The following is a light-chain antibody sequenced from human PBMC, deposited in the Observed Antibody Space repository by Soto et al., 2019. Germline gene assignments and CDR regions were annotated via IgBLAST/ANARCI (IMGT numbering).Light chain of an antibody. CDR3: GTWDSSLSARV. CDR1: SSNIGNNY. V-gene: IGLV1-51*01. CDR2: DNN. J-gene: IGLJ2*01. Sequence: QSVLTQPPSVSAAPGQKVTISCSGSSSNIGNNYVSWYQHLPGTAPKLLIYDNNKRPSGIPDRFSGSKSGTSATLGITGLQTGDEADYYCGTWDSSLSARVFGGGTKLTV.